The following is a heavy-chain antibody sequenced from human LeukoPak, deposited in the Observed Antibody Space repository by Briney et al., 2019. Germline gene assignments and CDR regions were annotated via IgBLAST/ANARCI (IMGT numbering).Heavy chain of an antibody. CDR3: ARDGELLPFDY. Sequence: SETLSLTCTVSGGSISSSSYYWGWIRQPPGKGLEWIGSIYYSGSTYYNPSLKSRVTISVDTSKNQFSLKLSSVTAADTAVYYCARDGELLPFDYWGQGTLVTVSS. CDR2: IYYSGST. CDR1: GGSISSSSYY. J-gene: IGHJ4*02. V-gene: IGHV4-39*07. D-gene: IGHD1-26*01.